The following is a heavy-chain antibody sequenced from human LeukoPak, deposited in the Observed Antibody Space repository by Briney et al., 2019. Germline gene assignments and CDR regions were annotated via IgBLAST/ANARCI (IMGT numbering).Heavy chain of an antibody. CDR1: GFTFSDFW. CDR2: INSDSSAT. CDR3: APAPYYYDRSGDY. V-gene: IGHV3-48*04. D-gene: IGHD3-22*01. J-gene: IGHJ4*02. Sequence: PGGSLILSCAGSGFTFSDFWMTWVRQPPGKGLEWVSYINSDSSATYYAESVRGRFIISRDNAKNSLYLQMNSLRAEDTAVYYCAPAPYYYDRSGDYWGQGTLVTVSA.